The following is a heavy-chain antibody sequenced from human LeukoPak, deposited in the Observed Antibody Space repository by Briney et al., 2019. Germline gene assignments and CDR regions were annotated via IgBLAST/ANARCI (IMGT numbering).Heavy chain of an antibody. J-gene: IGHJ6*04. CDR2: IRSKTDGGTT. V-gene: IGHV3-15*01. Sequence: PGGSLRLSCAASGFTFSNAWMSWVRQAPGKGLEWVGRIRSKTDGGTTDYAAPVKGRSTISRDDSKNTLYLQMNSLKTEDTAVYYCTTDSPYYYYGMDVWGKGTTVTVSS. CDR3: TTDSPYYYYGMDV. CDR1: GFTFSNAW.